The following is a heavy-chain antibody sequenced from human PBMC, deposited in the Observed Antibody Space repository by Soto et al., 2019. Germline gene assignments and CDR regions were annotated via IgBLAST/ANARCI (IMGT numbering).Heavy chain of an antibody. CDR3: AHRLFGKREPWDWGYFDF. D-gene: IGHD3-16*01. V-gene: IGHV2-5*02. CDR2: IYWDDDK. CDR1: GFSLTTNGVG. J-gene: IGHJ4*02. Sequence: QITLKESGPALVTPTQPLTLTCTFSGFSLTTNGVGVGWIRQPPGETLEWLALIYWDDDKRFRPSLRSRLAINKDTSKNQVVLTMTNMDPVDTATYFCAHRLFGKREPWDWGYFDFWGQGTLVTVSS.